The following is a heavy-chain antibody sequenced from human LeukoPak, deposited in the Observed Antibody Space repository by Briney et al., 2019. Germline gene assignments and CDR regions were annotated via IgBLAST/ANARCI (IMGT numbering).Heavy chain of an antibody. D-gene: IGHD3-3*01. CDR1: GGSISSSSYY. CDR2: IYYSGST. J-gene: IGHJ5*02. Sequence: SETLSLTCTVSGGSISSSSYYWGWIRQPPGKGLEWIGSIYYSGSTYYNPSLKSRVTISVDTSKNQFSLKLSSVTAADTAVYYCARDSPYYDFWSGPQGFDPWGQGTLVTVSS. V-gene: IGHV4-39*07. CDR3: ARDSPYYDFWSGPQGFDP.